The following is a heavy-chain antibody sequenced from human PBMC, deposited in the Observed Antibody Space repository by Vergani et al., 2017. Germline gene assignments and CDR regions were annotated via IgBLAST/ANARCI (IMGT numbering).Heavy chain of an antibody. J-gene: IGHJ3*02. CDR2: INHSGST. D-gene: IGHD3-22*01. CDR1: GGSFSGYY. Sequence: QVQLQQWGAGLLKPSETLSLTCAVYGGSFSGYYWSWIRQPPGKGLEWIGEINHSGSTNYNPSLKSRVTISVDTSKNQFSLKLSSVTAADTAVYYCARRYYYDSSGYYPSGGAFDIWGQGTMVTVSS. V-gene: IGHV4-34*01. CDR3: ARRYYYDSSGYYPSGGAFDI.